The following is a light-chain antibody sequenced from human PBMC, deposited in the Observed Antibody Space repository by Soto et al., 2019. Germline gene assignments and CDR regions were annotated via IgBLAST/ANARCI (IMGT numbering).Light chain of an antibody. V-gene: IGLV2-14*01. J-gene: IGLJ3*02. Sequence: QSALTHPASVSGSPGQSITISCTGTSSDVGYYNYVSWYQHHPGKVPKLMIYEVSNRPSGVSNRFSGSKSGNTASLTISGLQAEDEADYYCSSYTTSSTQVFGGGTKVTVL. CDR1: SSDVGYYNY. CDR3: SSYTTSSTQV. CDR2: EVS.